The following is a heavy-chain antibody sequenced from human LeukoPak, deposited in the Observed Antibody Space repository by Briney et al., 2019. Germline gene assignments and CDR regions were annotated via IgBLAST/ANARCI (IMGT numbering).Heavy chain of an antibody. J-gene: IGHJ4*02. CDR2: IYYSGST. CDR3: ARGPWAYLDY. Sequence: PSETLSLTCTVSGDSISSYYWSWIRQPPGKGLEWIGYIYYSGSTNYNPSLKSRVTISLDTSKNQFSMKLNSVTAADTAVYYCARGPWAYLDYWGQGTLVSVSS. V-gene: IGHV4-59*01. CDR1: GDSISSYY. D-gene: IGHD7-27*01.